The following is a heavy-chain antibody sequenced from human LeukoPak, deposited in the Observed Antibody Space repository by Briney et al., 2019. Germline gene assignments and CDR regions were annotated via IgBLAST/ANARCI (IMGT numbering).Heavy chain of an antibody. CDR2: ISSSRSFT. Sequence: GGSLRLSCAASEFSFSDHYMSWIRQAPGKGLEWVSYISSSRSFTNYADSVKGRFTISRDTAKNSLYLQMNSLRAEDTAVYYCARLRGYSYGLDYWGQGILVTVSS. V-gene: IGHV3-11*03. CDR3: ARLRGYSYGLDY. J-gene: IGHJ4*02. CDR1: EFSFSDHY. D-gene: IGHD5-18*01.